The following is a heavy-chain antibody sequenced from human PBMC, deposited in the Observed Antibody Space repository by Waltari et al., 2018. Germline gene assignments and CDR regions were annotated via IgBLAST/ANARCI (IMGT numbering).Heavy chain of an antibody. D-gene: IGHD3-16*01. CDR2: IIPIFGTA. V-gene: IGHV1-69*01. CDR1: GGTFSSYA. CDR3: ARDLVGGYDYVWGTSPFDP. J-gene: IGHJ5*02. Sequence: QVQLVQSGAEVKKPGSSVKVSCKASGGTFSSYALSWVRQAPGQGLEWMGGIIPIFGTANDAQKFQGRVTITADESTSTAYMELSSLRSEDTAVYYCARDLVGGYDYVWGTSPFDPWGQGTLVTVSS.